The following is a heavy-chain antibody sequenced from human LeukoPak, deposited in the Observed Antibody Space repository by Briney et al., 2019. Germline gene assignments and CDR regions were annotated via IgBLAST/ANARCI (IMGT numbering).Heavy chain of an antibody. Sequence: SETLSLTCTVSGGSISSYYWSWIRQPPGKGLEWIGFIYYSGSTNYNPSLKTRVTISVDTSKNQFSLKLSSVTAADTAVYYCATYSVSYGAFDPWGQGTLVTVSS. CDR2: IYYSGST. V-gene: IGHV4-59*01. CDR3: ATYSVSYGAFDP. CDR1: GGSISSYY. D-gene: IGHD1-26*01. J-gene: IGHJ5*02.